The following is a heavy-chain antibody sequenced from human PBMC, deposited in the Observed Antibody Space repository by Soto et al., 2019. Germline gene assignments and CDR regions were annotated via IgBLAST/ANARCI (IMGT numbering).Heavy chain of an antibody. CDR2: ISSTTNYI. CDR1: VFTFTRYS. Sequence: PVGSLRLSCASSVFTFTRYSMNWVRHSPGKWLEWVSSISSTTNYIYYGDSMKGRFTISRDNAKNSLYLEMNSLRAEDTAVYYCARESGGINSNFEYLGQGTLDTVSS. CDR3: ARESGGINSNFEY. J-gene: IGHJ4*02. V-gene: IGHV3-21*06. D-gene: IGHD1-1*01.